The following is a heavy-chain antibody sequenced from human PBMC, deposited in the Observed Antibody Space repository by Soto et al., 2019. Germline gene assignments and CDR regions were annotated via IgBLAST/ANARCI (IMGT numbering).Heavy chain of an antibody. D-gene: IGHD2-15*01. J-gene: IGHJ6*01. CDR1: GGTLSRNA. V-gene: IGHV1-69*06. CDR3: AGAFFWASSDGPRGYYGMEV. Sequence: QVQLVQSGAAVTKPGSSVKVSCKASGGTLSRNAINWVRQAPGQWLEWVGGIIPILGTPNYAQRFRGIVTITADKSTNTASMELSSATAEDTAVYFCAGAFFWASSDGPRGYYGMEVWGQGTTVTGSS. CDR2: IIPILGTP.